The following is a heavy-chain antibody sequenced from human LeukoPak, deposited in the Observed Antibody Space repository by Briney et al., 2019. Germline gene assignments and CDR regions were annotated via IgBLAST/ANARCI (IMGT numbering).Heavy chain of an antibody. CDR3: ASGTGDYGDYGGGTFDY. CDR1: GGTFSSYA. Sequence: ASVKVSCKASGGTFSSYAISWVRQAPGQGLERMGGIIPIFGTANYAQKFQGRVTITADESTSTAYMELSSLRSEDTAVYYCASGTGDYGDYGGGTFDYWGQGTLVTVSS. V-gene: IGHV1-69*13. J-gene: IGHJ4*02. CDR2: IIPIFGTA. D-gene: IGHD4-17*01.